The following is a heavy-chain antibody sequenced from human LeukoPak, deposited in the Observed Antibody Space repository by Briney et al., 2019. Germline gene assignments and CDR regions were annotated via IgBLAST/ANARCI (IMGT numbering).Heavy chain of an antibody. J-gene: IGHJ6*03. CDR3: ARVYYYYYYYMDV. CDR1: VYTFTGYY. CDR2: INPNSGGT. V-gene: IGHV1-2*06. Sequence: ASVKVSCKASVYTFTGYYMHWVRQAPGQGLEWMGRINPNSGGTNYAQKFQGRVTMTRDTSISTAYMELSRLRSDDTAVYYCARVYYYYYYYMDVWGKGTTVTVSS.